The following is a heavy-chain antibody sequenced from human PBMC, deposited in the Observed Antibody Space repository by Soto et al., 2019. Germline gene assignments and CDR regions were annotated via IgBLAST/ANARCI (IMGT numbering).Heavy chain of an antibody. V-gene: IGHV3-74*01. CDR3: ARDPSPDYDSRNWFDP. J-gene: IGHJ5*02. CDR2: INSDGSST. Sequence: EVQLVESGGGLVQPGGSLRLSCAASGFTLSIYRMHWVRQAPGKGLVWVSRINSDGSSTSYADSVKGRFTISRDNAKNTLYLQMNSLRAEDTAVYYCARDPSPDYDSRNWFDPWGQGTLVTVSS. D-gene: IGHD3-22*01. CDR1: GFTLSIYR.